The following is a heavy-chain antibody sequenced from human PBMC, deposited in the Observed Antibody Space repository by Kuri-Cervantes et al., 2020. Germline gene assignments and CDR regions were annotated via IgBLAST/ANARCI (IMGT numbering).Heavy chain of an antibody. CDR1: GFTFSSYA. Sequence: GESLKISCAASGFTFSSYAMHWVRQAPGKGLEWVAVISYDGGNKYYADSVKGRFTISRDNSKNTLYLQMNSLRAEDTAVYYCAKDQGHYDSSGYFDYWGQGTLVTVSS. V-gene: IGHV3-30*04. D-gene: IGHD3-22*01. J-gene: IGHJ4*02. CDR3: AKDQGHYDSSGYFDY. CDR2: ISYDGGNK.